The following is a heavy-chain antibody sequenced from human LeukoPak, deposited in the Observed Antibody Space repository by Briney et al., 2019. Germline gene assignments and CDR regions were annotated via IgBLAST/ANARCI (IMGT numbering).Heavy chain of an antibody. V-gene: IGHV4-59*12. CDR2: IYYSGST. Sequence: SETLSLTCTVSGGSISSYYWSWIRQPPGKGLEWIGYIYYSGSTNYNPSLKSRVTISVDTSKNQFSLQLNSVTPEDTAVYYCARVYCSGGSCDTRTGTFDYWGQGTLVTVSS. CDR3: ARVYCSGGSCDTRTGTFDY. CDR1: GGSISSYY. J-gene: IGHJ4*02. D-gene: IGHD2-15*01.